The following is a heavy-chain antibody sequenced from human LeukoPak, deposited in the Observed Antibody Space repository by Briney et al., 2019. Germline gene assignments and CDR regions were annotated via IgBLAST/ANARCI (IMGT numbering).Heavy chain of an antibody. CDR1: GYSFTSYW. V-gene: IGHV5-51*01. D-gene: IGHD6-13*01. CDR3: ARQARGYSSSWYGDSDAFDI. Sequence: GESLKISCKGSGYSFTSYWIGWVRQMPGKGLEWMGIIYPGDSDTRYSPSFQGQVTISADKSISTAYLQWSSLKASDTAMYYCARQARGYSSSWYGDSDAFDIWGQGTMVTVSS. CDR2: IYPGDSDT. J-gene: IGHJ3*02.